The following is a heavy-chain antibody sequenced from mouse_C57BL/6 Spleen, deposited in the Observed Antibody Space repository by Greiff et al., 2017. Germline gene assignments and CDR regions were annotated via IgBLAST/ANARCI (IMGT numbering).Heavy chain of an antibody. Sequence: QVQLKQPGAELVKPGASVKLSCKASGYTFTSYWMHWVKQRPGQGLEWIGMIHPNSGSTNYNEKFKSKATLTVDNSSSTAYMQLSSLASEDSAVYYCARDWYFDYWGQGTTLTVSS. V-gene: IGHV1-64*01. CDR1: GYTFTSYW. J-gene: IGHJ2*01. CDR2: IHPNSGST. D-gene: IGHD4-1*01. CDR3: ARDWYFDY.